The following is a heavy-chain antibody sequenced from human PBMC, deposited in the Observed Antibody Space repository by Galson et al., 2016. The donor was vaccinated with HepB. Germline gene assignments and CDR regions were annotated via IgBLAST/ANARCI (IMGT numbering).Heavy chain of an antibody. D-gene: IGHD3-9*01. CDR2: ISGNSAKM. J-gene: IGHJ4*02. V-gene: IGHV3-48*02. Sequence: SLRLSCAASGFTFRDYAMNWVRQAPGKALEWVSYISGNSAKMYYTESVRGRFIISRDNDKKSLYLQMSSLRDGDTAVYYCAKFSYFDGSPKMAYWGRGTLVTVSS. CDR1: GFTFRDYA. CDR3: AKFSYFDGSPKMAY.